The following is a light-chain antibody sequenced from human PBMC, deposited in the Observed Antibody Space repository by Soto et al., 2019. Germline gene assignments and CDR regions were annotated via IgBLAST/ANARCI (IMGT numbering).Light chain of an antibody. J-gene: IGLJ3*02. V-gene: IGLV2-23*01. CDR1: SSDVGSYNL. Sequence: QSVLTQPASVSGSPGQSITISCTGTSSDVGSYNLVSWYQQHPGEAPKLMIYEGTKRPSGVSNRFSASKSGNTASLTISGLQDEDEADYYCCSYVGRSTLLFGGGTKVTVL. CDR3: CSYVGRSTLL. CDR2: EGT.